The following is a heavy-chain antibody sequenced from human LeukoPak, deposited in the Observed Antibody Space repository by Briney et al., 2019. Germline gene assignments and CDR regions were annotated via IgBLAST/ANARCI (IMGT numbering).Heavy chain of an antibody. V-gene: IGHV3-23*01. Sequence: GGPLKLSCAPSGFTFSSMAWSWVRQAPGKGLGWVSALGGIGGSTYYADSVKGRFTISRDNSKNTLYLQMNSLRAEDTAVYYCANSLYDILTGYYPISAFDIWGQGTMVTVSS. CDR1: GFTFSSMA. D-gene: IGHD3-9*01. CDR3: ANSLYDILTGYYPISAFDI. CDR2: LGGIGGST. J-gene: IGHJ3*02.